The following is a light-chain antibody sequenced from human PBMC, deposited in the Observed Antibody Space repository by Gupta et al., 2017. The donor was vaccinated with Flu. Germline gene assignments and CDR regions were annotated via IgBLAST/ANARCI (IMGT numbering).Light chain of an antibody. Sequence: PSTLSASVGDRVTITCRASQSISSWLAWYQQKPGKAPKLLIYKASRVESGVPSRFSGSGSGTEFTLTISSLQPDDFATYYCQQENSCPRTFGQGTKVEIK. CDR1: QSISSW. J-gene: IGKJ1*01. CDR2: KAS. V-gene: IGKV1-5*03. CDR3: QQENSCPRT.